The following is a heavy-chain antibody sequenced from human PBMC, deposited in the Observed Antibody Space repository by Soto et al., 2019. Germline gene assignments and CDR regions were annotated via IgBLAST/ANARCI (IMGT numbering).Heavy chain of an antibody. V-gene: IGHV1-69*13. Sequence: VASVKVSCKASGGPFNSYVFIWVRQAPGQGLEWMGGIIPLFAISSYAQKFQGRLTITADASTSTTYMELSSLRSDDTAVYWCARSRGGHFNYGFNVWGQGTTVTVSS. CDR3: ARSRGGHFNYGFNV. J-gene: IGHJ6*02. CDR1: GGPFNSYV. D-gene: IGHD2-15*01. CDR2: IIPLFAIS.